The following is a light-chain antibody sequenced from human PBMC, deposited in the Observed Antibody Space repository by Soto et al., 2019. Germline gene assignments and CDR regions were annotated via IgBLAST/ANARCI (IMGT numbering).Light chain of an antibody. V-gene: IGLV1-40*01. CDR1: SSNIGAGYD. J-gene: IGLJ3*02. CDR3: QSYDSSLSGWV. Sequence: QSVLTKPPSVSGAPGQRVTISCTGSSSNIGAGYDVHWYQQLPGTAPKLLIYGNSHRPSGVPDRFSGSKSGTSASLAITGLRAEDEADYYCQSYDSSLSGWVFGGGTKLTVL. CDR2: GNS.